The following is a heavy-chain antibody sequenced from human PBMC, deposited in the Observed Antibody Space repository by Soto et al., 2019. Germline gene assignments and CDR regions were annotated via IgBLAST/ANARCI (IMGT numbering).Heavy chain of an antibody. V-gene: IGHV1-18*01. Sequence: ASVKVSCKASGYTFTSYGISWVRQAPGQGLEWMGWISAYNGDTNYAQKLQDRVTMTTDTSTSTVYMELRSLRSDDTAVYYCARDPGPGIAAAGAYHYYYGMDVWGQGTTVTVSS. CDR3: ARDPGPGIAAAGAYHYYYGMDV. CDR2: ISAYNGDT. D-gene: IGHD6-13*01. CDR1: GYTFTSYG. J-gene: IGHJ6*02.